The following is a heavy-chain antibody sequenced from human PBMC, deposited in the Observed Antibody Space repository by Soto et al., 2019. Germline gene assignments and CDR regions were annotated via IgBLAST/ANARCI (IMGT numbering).Heavy chain of an antibody. V-gene: IGHV1-69*06. J-gene: IGHJ4*02. Sequence: SVKVSCKASGGTFSSYAISWVRQAPGQGLEWMGGIIPIFGTANYAQRFQGRVTITADKSTSTAYMELSSLRSEDTAVYYCARDKEGFSDYWGQGXLVTVSS. CDR1: GGTFSSYA. CDR2: IIPIFGTA. CDR3: ARDKEGFSDY.